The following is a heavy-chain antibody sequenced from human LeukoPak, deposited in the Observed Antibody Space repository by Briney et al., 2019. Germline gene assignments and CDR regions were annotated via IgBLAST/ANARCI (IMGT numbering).Heavy chain of an antibody. CDR3: ARADIVVVPAAMIDY. CDR2: ISAYNGNT. D-gene: IGHD2-2*01. CDR1: GYTFTSYG. J-gene: IGHJ4*02. V-gene: IGHV1-18*01. Sequence: ASVKVSCKASGYTFTSYGISWVRQAPGQGLEWMGWISAYNGNTNYAQKLQGRVTMTTDTSTSTAYMELRSLRSDDTAVYYCARADIVVVPAAMIDYWGQGTLVTVCS.